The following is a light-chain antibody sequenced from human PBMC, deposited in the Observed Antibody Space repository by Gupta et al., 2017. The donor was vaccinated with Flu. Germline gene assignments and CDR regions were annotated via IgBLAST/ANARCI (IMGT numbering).Light chain of an antibody. V-gene: IGKV1-5*03. CDR3: QQYNNYPYT. Sequence: GDRVTITCRASQSVSGYLAWFQQRPGKAPKLLIYRASSLETGVPSRFSGGGSETEFTLTISSLQPEDLETYYCQQYNNYPYTFGQGTKLEI. CDR1: QSVSGY. J-gene: IGKJ2*01. CDR2: RAS.